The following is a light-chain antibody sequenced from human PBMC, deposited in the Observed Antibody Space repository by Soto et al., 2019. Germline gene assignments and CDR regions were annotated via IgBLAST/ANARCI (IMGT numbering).Light chain of an antibody. Sequence: DIQMTQSPSSVSASVGDRVTITCRASQDIISWLAWYPQKPGKAPKIMIYAASRLQGGVPSRFTGSGSGTEFTLTISSLQPEDFATXXXXXXXXXXXXFXQGTRLEIK. CDR1: QDIISW. J-gene: IGKJ5*01. V-gene: IGKV1-12*01. CDR2: AAS. CDR3: XXXXXXXXX.